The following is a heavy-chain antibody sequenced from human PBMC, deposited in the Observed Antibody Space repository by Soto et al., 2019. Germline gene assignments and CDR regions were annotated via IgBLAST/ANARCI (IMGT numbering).Heavy chain of an antibody. J-gene: IGHJ5*02. D-gene: IGHD3-10*01. V-gene: IGHV4-31*03. CDR2: IYYSGST. CDR1: GGSISSGGYY. Sequence: SETLSLTCTVSGGSISSGGYYWSWIRQHPGKGLEWIGYIYYSGSTYYNPSLKSRVTISVDTSKNQFSLKLSSVTAADTAVYYCARDSGTMVRGVLSTTNWFDPWGQGTLVTVSS. CDR3: ARDSGTMVRGVLSTTNWFDP.